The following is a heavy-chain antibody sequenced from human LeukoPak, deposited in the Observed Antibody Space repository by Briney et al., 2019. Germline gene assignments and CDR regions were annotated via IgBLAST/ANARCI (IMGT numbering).Heavy chain of an antibody. Sequence: GRSLRLSCAASGFTFDDYAMHWVRQATGKGLEWVSGISWNSGNLVYADSVKGRFTISRDNAKNSLYLQMNSLRAEDTALYYCAKGYRTGRWLPLDYWGQGTLVTVSS. D-gene: IGHD5-24*01. CDR3: AKGYRTGRWLPLDY. V-gene: IGHV3-9*01. J-gene: IGHJ4*02. CDR2: ISWNSGNL. CDR1: GFTFDDYA.